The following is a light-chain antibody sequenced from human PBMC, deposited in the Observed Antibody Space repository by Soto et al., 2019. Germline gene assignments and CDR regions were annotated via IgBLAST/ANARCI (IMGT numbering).Light chain of an antibody. J-gene: IGKJ4*01. CDR3: QQYGSSPPLT. V-gene: IGKV3-20*01. CDR2: GAS. Sequence: EIVLTQSPGTLSLSPGERATLSCRASQSVSSSYLAWYQQKPGQAPSLLIYGASSRATGIPDRFSGSGSGTDFTLHISRLEPKEFAVYYCQQYGSSPPLTLGGGTKGEIK. CDR1: QSVSSSY.